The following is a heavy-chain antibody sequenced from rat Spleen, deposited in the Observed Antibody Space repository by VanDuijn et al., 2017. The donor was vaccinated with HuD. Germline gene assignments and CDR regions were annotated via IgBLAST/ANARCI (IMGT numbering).Heavy chain of an antibody. V-gene: IGHV5-22*01. D-gene: IGHD1-9*01. J-gene: IGHJ2*01. CDR3: ARHRIHTMGITTLYFDY. CDR1: GFSFSDYY. Sequence: EVQLVESGGGLVQPGRSLKLSCTASGFSFSDYYMAWVRQAPKKGLEWVASISYEGSSTYCGDSVKGRFTISRDNAKSTLYLQMNSLRSEDTATYYCARHRIHTMGITTLYFDYWGQGVMVTVSS. CDR2: ISYEGSST.